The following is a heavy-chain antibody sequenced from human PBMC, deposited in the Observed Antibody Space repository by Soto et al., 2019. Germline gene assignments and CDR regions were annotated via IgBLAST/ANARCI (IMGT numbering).Heavy chain of an antibody. CDR2: IYYSGST. Sequence: QLQLQESGPGLVKPSETLSLTCTVSGGSISSSSYYWGWIRQPPGKGLEWIGSIYYSGSTYYTPSLKSRVTISVDTSKNQFSLKLSSVTAADTAVYYCASRFADIGNGAFDIWGQGTMVTVSS. V-gene: IGHV4-39*01. CDR1: GGSISSSSYY. CDR3: ASRFADIGNGAFDI. D-gene: IGHD5-12*01. J-gene: IGHJ3*02.